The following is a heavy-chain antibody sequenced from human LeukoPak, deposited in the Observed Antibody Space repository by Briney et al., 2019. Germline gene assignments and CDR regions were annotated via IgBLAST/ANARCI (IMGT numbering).Heavy chain of an antibody. CDR3: AKRAPLWFGELSPYYFDY. J-gene: IGHJ4*02. CDR1: GFTFSSYA. CDR2: ISGSGGST. D-gene: IGHD3-10*01. V-gene: IGHV3-23*01. Sequence: GGSLRLSCAASGFTFSSYAMSWVRQAPGKGLEWVSAISGSGGSTYYADSVKGRFTISRDSSKNTLYLQMNSLRAEDTAVYYCAKRAPLWFGELSPYYFDYWGQGTLVTVSS.